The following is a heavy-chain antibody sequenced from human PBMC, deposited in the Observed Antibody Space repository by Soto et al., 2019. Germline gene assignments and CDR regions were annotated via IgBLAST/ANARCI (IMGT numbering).Heavy chain of an antibody. CDR3: ARDKDRQQLGGNYYYGIDV. CDR2: IIPIFPTP. V-gene: IGHV1-69*12. J-gene: IGHJ6*02. D-gene: IGHD3-3*02. CDR1: GGTFGNSA. Sequence: QVQLVQSGAEVKKPGSSGTVSCKASGGTFGNSAISGVRHAPGQGLEWLGGIIPIFPTPDYAQTLQGRVTIAADESMTTAYVELTSLRSEDTAVYYCARDKDRQQLGGNYYYGIDVWGQGTTVTVSS.